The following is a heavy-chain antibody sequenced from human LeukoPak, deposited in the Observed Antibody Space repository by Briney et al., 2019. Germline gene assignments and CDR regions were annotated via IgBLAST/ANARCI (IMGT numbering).Heavy chain of an antibody. Sequence: SETLSLTCTVSGGSISSYYWNWIRQPPGKGLEWIGYIYYSGSTNYNPSLKSRVTISVDTSKNQFSLKLSSVTAADTAVYYCAITSRIVVVGGYYFDYWGQGTLVTVSS. V-gene: IGHV4-59*08. J-gene: IGHJ4*02. CDR2: IYYSGST. D-gene: IGHD3-22*01. CDR3: AITSRIVVVGGYYFDY. CDR1: GGSISSYY.